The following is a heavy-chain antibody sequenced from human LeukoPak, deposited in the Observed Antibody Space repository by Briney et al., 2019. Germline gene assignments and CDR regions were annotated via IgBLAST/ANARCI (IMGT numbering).Heavy chain of an antibody. D-gene: IGHD3-16*01. CDR1: GFTFSSYE. V-gene: IGHV3-48*03. Sequence: GGSLRLSCAASGFTFSSYEMNWVRQAPGKGLEWVSYISSSGSTIYYADSVKGRFTISRDNAKNSLYLQMNSLRAEDTAVYYCARVTFGGVPERHGMDVWGKGTTVTVSS. CDR3: ARVTFGGVPERHGMDV. CDR2: ISSSGSTI. J-gene: IGHJ6*04.